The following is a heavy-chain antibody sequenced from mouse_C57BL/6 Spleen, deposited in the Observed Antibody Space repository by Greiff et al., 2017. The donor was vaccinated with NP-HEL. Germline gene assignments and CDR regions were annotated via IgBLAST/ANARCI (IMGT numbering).Heavy chain of an antibody. V-gene: IGHV5-17*01. CDR1: GFTFSDYG. CDR2: ISSGSSTI. D-gene: IGHD1-1*01. Sequence: EVHLVESGGGLVKPGGSLKLSCAASGFTFSDYGMHWVRQAPEKGLEWVAYISSGSSTIYYADTVKGRFTISRDNAKNTLFLQMTSLRSEDTAMYYCASTTVVERAMDYWGQGTSVTVSS. CDR3: ASTTVVERAMDY. J-gene: IGHJ4*01.